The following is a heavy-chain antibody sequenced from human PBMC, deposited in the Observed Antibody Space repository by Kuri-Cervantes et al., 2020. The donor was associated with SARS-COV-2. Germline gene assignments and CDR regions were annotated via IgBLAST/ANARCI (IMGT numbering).Heavy chain of an antibody. CDR3: ARDSIFPTIVVVVAATGWFDP. CDR2: ISGSGGST. V-gene: IGHV3-23*01. CDR1: GFTFSSYA. J-gene: IGHJ5*02. Sequence: GESLKISCAASGFTFSSYAMSWVRQAPGKGLEWVSAISGSGGSTYYADSVKGRFTISRDNSKNTLYLQMNSLRAEDTAVYYCARDSIFPTIVVVVAATGWFDPWGKGTLVTVSS. D-gene: IGHD2-15*01.